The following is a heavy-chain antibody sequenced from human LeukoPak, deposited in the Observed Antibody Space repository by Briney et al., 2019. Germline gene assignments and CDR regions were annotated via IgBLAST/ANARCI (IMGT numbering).Heavy chain of an antibody. Sequence: SVKVSCKASGGTFSSYAISWVRQAPGQGLEWMGGIIPIFGTANYAQKFQGRVTITADESTSTASMELSSLRSEDTAVYYCARGLIAAGPLSSTGGNYGMDVWGKGTTVTVSS. D-gene: IGHD6-13*01. CDR2: IIPIFGTA. J-gene: IGHJ6*04. CDR1: GGTFSSYA. V-gene: IGHV1-69*13. CDR3: ARGLIAAGPLSSTGGNYGMDV.